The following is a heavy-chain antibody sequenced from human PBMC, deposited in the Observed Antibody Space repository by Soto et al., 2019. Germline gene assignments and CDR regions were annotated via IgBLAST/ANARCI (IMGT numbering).Heavy chain of an antibody. CDR1: GYTFTSYG. Sequence: ASVKVSCKASGYTFTSYGISWVRQAPGQGLEWMGWISAYNGNTNYAQKLQGRVTMTTDASTSTAYMELRSLRSDDTAVYYCARESHGYSTSWYGFDDFDIWGQGTMVTVSS. CDR2: ISAYNGNT. D-gene: IGHD6-13*01. J-gene: IGHJ3*02. V-gene: IGHV1-18*04. CDR3: ARESHGYSTSWYGFDDFDI.